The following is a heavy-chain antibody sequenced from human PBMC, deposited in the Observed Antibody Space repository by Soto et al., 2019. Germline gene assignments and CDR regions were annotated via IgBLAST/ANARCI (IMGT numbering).Heavy chain of an antibody. J-gene: IGHJ4*02. CDR3: ARESSSSCHDY. CDR1: GYTFTSYG. V-gene: IGHV1-18*01. CDR2: ISAYNGXT. D-gene: IGHD6-13*01. Sequence: SXXVSCKASGYTFTSYGISWVRQAPGQGLEWMGWISAYNGXTNYAQKLQGRVTMTTDTSTSTAYMELRSLRSDDTAVYYCARESSSSCHDYWGQGTLVTVSS.